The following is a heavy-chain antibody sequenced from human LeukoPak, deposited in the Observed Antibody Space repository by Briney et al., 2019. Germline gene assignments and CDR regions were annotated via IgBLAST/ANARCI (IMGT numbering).Heavy chain of an antibody. CDR3: AAYYYDSSAYYHDAFDI. Sequence: PGGSLRLSCAASGFTFSSYWMHWVRQAPGKGLVRVSRINSDGSSTSYADSVKGRFTISKDNAKNTLYLQMNSLRAEDTAVYYCAAYYYDSSAYYHDAFDIWGQGTMVTVSS. D-gene: IGHD3-22*01. V-gene: IGHV3-74*01. CDR2: INSDGSST. CDR1: GFTFSSYW. J-gene: IGHJ3*02.